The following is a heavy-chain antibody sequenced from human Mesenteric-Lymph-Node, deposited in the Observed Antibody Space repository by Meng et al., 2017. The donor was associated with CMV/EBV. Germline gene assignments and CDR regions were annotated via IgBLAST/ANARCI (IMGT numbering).Heavy chain of an antibody. CDR1: GYTFSSYW. CDR2: IYLGDSDT. D-gene: IGHD4-11*01. V-gene: IGHV5-51*01. J-gene: IGHJ6*02. CDR3: ARHSGARGGTYSNYLYYYYGMDV. Sequence: GESLKISCKGSGYTFSSYWIAWVRQMPGKGLEWTGIIYLGDSDTRYSPSFQGQVTISADKSISTAYLQWSSLKASDTAMYYCARHSGARGGTYSNYLYYYYGMDVWGQGTTVTVSS.